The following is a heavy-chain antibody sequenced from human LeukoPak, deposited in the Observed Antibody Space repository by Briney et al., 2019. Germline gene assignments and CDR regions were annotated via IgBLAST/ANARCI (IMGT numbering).Heavy chain of an antibody. CDR3: ARAGYCSGVSCYSAVPGKY. V-gene: IGHV4-38-2*01. Sequence: SETLSLTCPVSGYSITSGYYWAWLRQSPGKGLEWIGSIYHSGNTYYNPSLKSRVIILVDTSRNQFSLQLGSVTPTDTAVYYCARAGYCSGVSCYSAVPGKYWGQGALVTVSS. J-gene: IGHJ4*02. CDR2: IYHSGNT. CDR1: GYSITSGYY. D-gene: IGHD2-15*01.